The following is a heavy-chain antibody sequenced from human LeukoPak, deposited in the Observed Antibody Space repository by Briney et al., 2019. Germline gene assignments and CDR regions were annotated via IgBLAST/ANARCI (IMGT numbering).Heavy chain of an antibody. CDR3: ARPAYPRHDSSGYYLE. V-gene: IGHV3-7*01. Sequence: GGSLRLSCAASGFTFSSYWMSWVRQAPGKGLEWVANIKEDGSEKYYKDSVKGRFTISRDNAKNSLYLQMNSLRAEDTAVYYCARPAYPRHDSSGYYLEWGQGTLVTVSS. D-gene: IGHD3-22*01. J-gene: IGHJ4*02. CDR2: IKEDGSEK. CDR1: GFTFSSYW.